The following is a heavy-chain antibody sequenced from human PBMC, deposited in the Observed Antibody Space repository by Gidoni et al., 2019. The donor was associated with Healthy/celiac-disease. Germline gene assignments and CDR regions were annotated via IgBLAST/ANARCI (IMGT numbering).Heavy chain of an antibody. V-gene: IGHV3-23*01. CDR3: ATTTPYSNEDY. J-gene: IGHJ4*02. D-gene: IGHD4-4*01. Sequence: EVQLLESGGGLVQPGGSLSPSCDASGFTFSSYAMSWVRQAPGKGLEWVSAISGSGGSTYYADSVKGRFTISRDNSKNTLYLQMNSLRAEDTAVYYCATTTPYSNEDYWGQGTLVTVSS. CDR2: ISGSGGST. CDR1: GFTFSSYA.